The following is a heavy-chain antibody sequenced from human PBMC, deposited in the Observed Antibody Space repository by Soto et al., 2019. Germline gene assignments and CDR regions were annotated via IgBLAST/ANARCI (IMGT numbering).Heavy chain of an antibody. J-gene: IGHJ3*02. Sequence: GGSLRLSCAASGFTFSSYAMHWVRQAPGKGLEWVAVISYDGSNKYYADSVKGRFTISRDNSKNTLYLQMNSLRAEDTAVYYCARERVDTAIVSDAFDIWGQGTMVTVSS. CDR3: ARERVDTAIVSDAFDI. CDR1: GFTFSSYA. D-gene: IGHD5-18*01. CDR2: ISYDGSNK. V-gene: IGHV3-30-3*01.